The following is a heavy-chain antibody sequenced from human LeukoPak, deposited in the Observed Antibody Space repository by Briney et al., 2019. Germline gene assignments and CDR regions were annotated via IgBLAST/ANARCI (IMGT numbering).Heavy chain of an antibody. CDR3: ARQDSSGYYYYYYYMDV. J-gene: IGHJ6*03. CDR1: GGSISSSSYY. D-gene: IGHD3-22*01. Sequence: PSETLSLTCTVSGGSISSSSYYWGWVRQPPGKGLDWIESIYYSGSTCYHPSLKSRVTISVDTSKNQFSLKLSSVTAADTAVYYCARQDSSGYYYYYYYMDVWGKGTTVTISS. V-gene: IGHV4-39*01. CDR2: IYYSGST.